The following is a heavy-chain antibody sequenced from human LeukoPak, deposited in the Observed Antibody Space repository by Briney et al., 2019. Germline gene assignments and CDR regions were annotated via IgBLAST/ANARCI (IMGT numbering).Heavy chain of an antibody. CDR2: IFYSGDT. Sequence: SETLSLTCTVSRGSVSSYYWSWIRQPPGKGLEWIGYIFYSGDTNYNPSLESRVTISVDTSQNQFSLRLSSVTAADTAVYYCARAGGSGSPGYFDYWGQGTLVTVSS. CDR1: RGSVSSYY. CDR3: ARAGGSGSPGYFDY. J-gene: IGHJ4*02. D-gene: IGHD3-10*01. V-gene: IGHV4-59*02.